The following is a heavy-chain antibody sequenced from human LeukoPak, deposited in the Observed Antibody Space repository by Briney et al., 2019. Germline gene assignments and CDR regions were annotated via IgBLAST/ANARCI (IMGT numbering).Heavy chain of an antibody. J-gene: IGHJ5*02. D-gene: IGHD3-10*01. CDR2: IDPSGSST. CDR1: GYTFTSYY. Sequence: GASVKVCCKASGYTFTSYYMHLVRQAPGQGLGWMGIIDPSGSSTSYGQKFQGRVTMTRDMSTSTVYMELSSLRSEDTAVYYCARGHYGSGSREDLYNWFDPWAQGTLVIVSA. V-gene: IGHV1-46*01. CDR3: ARGHYGSGSREDLYNWFDP.